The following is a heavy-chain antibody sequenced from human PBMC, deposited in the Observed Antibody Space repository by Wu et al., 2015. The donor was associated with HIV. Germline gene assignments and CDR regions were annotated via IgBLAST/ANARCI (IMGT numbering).Heavy chain of an antibody. J-gene: IGHJ6*03. V-gene: IGHV1-18*01. Sequence: QVQLVQSGAEVKKPGASVKVSCKASGYTFTSYGISWARQAPGQGLEWMGWISAYNGNTNYAQKLQGRVTMTTDTSTSTAYMELRSLRSDDTAVYYCARGDYSTTSYYFYYMDVWGEGTTVTVSS. CDR1: GYTFTSYG. D-gene: IGHD2-2*01. CDR2: ISAYNGNT. CDR3: ARGDYSTTSYYFYYMDV.